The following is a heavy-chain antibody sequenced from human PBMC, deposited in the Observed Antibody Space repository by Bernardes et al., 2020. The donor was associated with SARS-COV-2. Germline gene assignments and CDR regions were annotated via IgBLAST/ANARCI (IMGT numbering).Heavy chain of an antibody. V-gene: IGHV4-59*01. CDR3: AREGGYCSGGSCTNYYYYGMDV. J-gene: IGHJ6*04. D-gene: IGHD2-15*01. CDR1: GGSISSYY. Sequence: SETLSLTCTVSGGSISSYYWSWIRQPPGKGLEWIGYIYYSGSTNYNPSLKSRVTISVDTSKNQFSLKLSSVTAADTAVYYCAREGGYCSGGSCTNYYYYGMDVWGKGTTVNVSS. CDR2: IYYSGST.